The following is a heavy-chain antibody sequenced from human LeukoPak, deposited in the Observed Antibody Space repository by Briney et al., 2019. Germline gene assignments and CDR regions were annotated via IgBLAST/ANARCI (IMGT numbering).Heavy chain of an antibody. CDR2: ISGSGGST. J-gene: IGHJ4*02. CDR3: AKDEREFYDSSGYYCAHHFDY. CDR1: GFTFSSYA. D-gene: IGHD3-22*01. Sequence: GGSLRLSCAASGFTFSSYAMSWVRQAPGKGLEWVSAISGSGGSTYYADSVKGRFTISRDNSKNTPYLQMNSLRAEDTAVYYCAKDEREFYDSSGYYCAHHFDYWGQGTLVTVSS. V-gene: IGHV3-23*01.